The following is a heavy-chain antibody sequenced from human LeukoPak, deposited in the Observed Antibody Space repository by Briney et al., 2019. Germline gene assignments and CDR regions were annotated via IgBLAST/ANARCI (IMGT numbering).Heavy chain of an antibody. CDR1: GFTSSSYA. CDR2: ISYDGSNK. V-gene: IGHV3-30-3*01. D-gene: IGHD3-16*01. J-gene: IGHJ6*02. CDR3: ARDGADYYGMDV. Sequence: GGSLRLSCAASGFTSSSYAMHWVRQAPGKELEWVAVISYDGSNKYYADSVKGRFTISRDNSKNTLYLQMNSLRAEDTAVYYCARDGADYYGMDVWGQGTTVTVSS.